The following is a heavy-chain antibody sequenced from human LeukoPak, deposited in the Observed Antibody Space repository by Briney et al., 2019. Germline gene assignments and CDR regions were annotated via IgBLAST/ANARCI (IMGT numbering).Heavy chain of an antibody. D-gene: IGHD2-2*01. CDR2: INHSGST. Sequence: KPSETLSLTCAVYGGSFSGYYWSWIRQPPGKGLEWIGEINHSGSTNYNPSLKSRVTISVDTSKNQFSLKLSSVTAADTAVYYCAREYCSSTSCYVILDYWGQGTLVAVSS. CDR1: GGSFSGYY. V-gene: IGHV4-34*01. J-gene: IGHJ4*02. CDR3: AREYCSSTSCYVILDY.